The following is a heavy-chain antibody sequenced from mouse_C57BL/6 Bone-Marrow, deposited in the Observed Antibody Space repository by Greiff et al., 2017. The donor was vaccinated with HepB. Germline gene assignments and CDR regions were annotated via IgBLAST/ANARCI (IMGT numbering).Heavy chain of an antibody. V-gene: IGHV5-6*02. CDR1: GFTFSSYG. J-gene: IGHJ2*01. CDR3: ARHPSVDEDY. Sequence: DVKLVESGGDLVKPGGSLKLSCAASGFTFSSYGMSWVRQTPDKRLEWVATISSGGSYTYYPDSVKGRFTISRDNAKNTLYLQMSSLKSEDTAMYYCARHPSVDEDYWGQGTTLTVSS. CDR2: ISSGGSYT.